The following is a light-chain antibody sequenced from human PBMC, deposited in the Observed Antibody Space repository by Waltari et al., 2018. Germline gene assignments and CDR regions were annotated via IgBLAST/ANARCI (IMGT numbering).Light chain of an antibody. J-gene: IGKJ4*01. CDR1: QSASSY. CDR3: QQRSNWLT. CDR2: DAS. V-gene: IGKV3-11*01. Sequence: EIVLTQSPATLSLSPGERATPSCRASQSASSYLAWYQQKPGQAPRLLIYDASNRATGIPARFSGSGSGTDFTLTISSLEPEDFAVYYCQQRSNWLTFGGGTKVEIK.